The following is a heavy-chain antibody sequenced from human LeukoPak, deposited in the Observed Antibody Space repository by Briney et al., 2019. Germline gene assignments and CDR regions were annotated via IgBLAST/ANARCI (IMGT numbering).Heavy chain of an antibody. CDR3: TRSFPGIVGAADF. Sequence: PSETLSLTCTVSGGSIISYYWSWIRQSPQKGLEWRAYIHSSGKTNYNPSLKSRVTISVDTSKNQFSLKVTSMTAADTGVYYCTRSFPGIVGAADFWGQGTLVTVSS. CDR1: GGSIISYY. D-gene: IGHD1-26*01. J-gene: IGHJ4*02. CDR2: IHSSGKT. V-gene: IGHV4-59*01.